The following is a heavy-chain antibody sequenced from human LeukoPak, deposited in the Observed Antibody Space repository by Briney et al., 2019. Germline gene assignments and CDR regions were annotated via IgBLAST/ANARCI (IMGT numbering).Heavy chain of an antibody. Sequence: ASVKVSCKASGYTFTSYDITWVRQASGQGLEWMGWIKPNSGNTGYAQKFQGRVTMTRSTSISTAYMELSSLRSEDTAVYYCARGWAGRYFDLWGRGTLVTVSS. CDR1: GYTFTSYD. V-gene: IGHV1-8*01. CDR3: ARGWAGRYFDL. J-gene: IGHJ2*01. D-gene: IGHD1-26*01. CDR2: IKPNSGNT.